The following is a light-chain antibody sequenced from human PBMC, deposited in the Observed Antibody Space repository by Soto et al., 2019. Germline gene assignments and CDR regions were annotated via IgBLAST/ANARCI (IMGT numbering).Light chain of an antibody. J-gene: IGKJ4*01. CDR2: DAS. CDR1: QSVGTY. V-gene: IGKV3-11*01. Sequence: DIVLTQSPATLSLSPRERATLSGRASQSVGTYLAWYQQKPGQASRLLLYDASNRATGMPASFSGSGSGTDFTLTIRGLEPEDGAVYYFQQRTNCPPVTFYGGNKVEIK. CDR3: QQRTNCPPVT.